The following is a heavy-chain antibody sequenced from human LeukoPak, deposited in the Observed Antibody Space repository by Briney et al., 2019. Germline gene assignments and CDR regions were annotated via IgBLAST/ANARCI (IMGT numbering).Heavy chain of an antibody. V-gene: IGHV3-30*18. Sequence: GGSLRLSCAASGFTFSSYGMHWVRQAPGKGLEWVAVISYDGSNKYYADSVKGRFTISRDNSKNTLYLQTNSLRAEDTAVYYCAKAPGDYDILTGGDYWGQGTLVTVSS. CDR1: GFTFSSYG. D-gene: IGHD3-9*01. CDR2: ISYDGSNK. CDR3: AKAPGDYDILTGGDY. J-gene: IGHJ4*02.